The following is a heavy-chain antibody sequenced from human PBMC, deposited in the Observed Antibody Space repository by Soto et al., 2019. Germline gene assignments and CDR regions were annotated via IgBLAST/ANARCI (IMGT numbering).Heavy chain of an antibody. V-gene: IGHV4-30-4*01. D-gene: IGHD1-1*01. CDR1: GDSISSDDDY. CDR3: ARARRTVTDY. Sequence: SETLSLTCTVSGDSISSDDDYWSWIRQPPGKGLEWIGYIYYSGRTYYSPSLKSRVTISVDTSKKQFSLKLRSVTAADTAVYYCARARRTVTDYWGQGTLVTVSS. CDR2: IYYSGRT. J-gene: IGHJ4*02.